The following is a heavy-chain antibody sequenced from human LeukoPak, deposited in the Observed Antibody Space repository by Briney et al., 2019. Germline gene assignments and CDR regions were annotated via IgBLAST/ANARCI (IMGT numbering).Heavy chain of an antibody. J-gene: IGHJ4*02. CDR2: IYYSGST. D-gene: IGHD5-24*01. Sequence: PSETLSLTCTVSGGSISSSSYYWGWIRQPPGKGLEWIGSIYYSGSTYYNPSLKSRVTISVDTSKNQFSLKLSSVTAADTAVYYCARQIPRRWLQWAFDYWGQGTLVTVSS. CDR1: GGSISSSSYY. CDR3: ARQIPRRWLQWAFDY. V-gene: IGHV4-39*01.